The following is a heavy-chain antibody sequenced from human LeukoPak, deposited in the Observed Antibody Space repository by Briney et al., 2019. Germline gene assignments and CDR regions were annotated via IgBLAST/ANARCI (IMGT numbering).Heavy chain of an antibody. D-gene: IGHD2-2*01. CDR2: ISGSGDST. CDR1: GFTFSSYA. CDR3: ARDFYCSRTSCYAPSFDY. V-gene: IGHV3-23*01. Sequence: GGSLRLSCAASGFTFSSYAMSWVRQAPGKGLEWVSGISGSGDSTHYADSVKGRFTISRDNSKSTLYLQMKSLRAEDTAVYYCARDFYCSRTSCYAPSFDYWGQGTLVTVSS. J-gene: IGHJ4*02.